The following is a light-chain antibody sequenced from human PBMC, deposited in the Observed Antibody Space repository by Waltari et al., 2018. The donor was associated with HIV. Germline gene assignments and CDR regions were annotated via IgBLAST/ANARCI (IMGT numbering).Light chain of an antibody. CDR1: SSDVGGSKY. CDR2: EVN. Sequence: QSALTQPPSASGSPGQSFTISCTGTSSDVGGSKYVSWYQQHPGKAPKLMIYEVNKRPSGVPDRFSGSKSANTASLTVSGLQADDEADYYCNSYAGSNNWVFGGGTKLTVL. CDR3: NSYAGSNNWV. J-gene: IGLJ3*02. V-gene: IGLV2-8*01.